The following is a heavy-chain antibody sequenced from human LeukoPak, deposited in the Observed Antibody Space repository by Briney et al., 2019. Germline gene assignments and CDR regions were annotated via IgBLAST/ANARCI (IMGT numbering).Heavy chain of an antibody. CDR1: GFIFEDYG. CDR3: ARGSSFHNY. CDR2: INGNGGSR. D-gene: IGHD6-6*01. J-gene: IGHJ4*02. Sequence: GGSLRLSCPASGFIFEDYGMTWVPQAPGKGLEWVSGINGNGGSRGYAASVKGRFTISRDNANNSLYLQMNSLRAEDTALYYCARGSSFHNYWGQGTLVTVSS. V-gene: IGHV3-20*04.